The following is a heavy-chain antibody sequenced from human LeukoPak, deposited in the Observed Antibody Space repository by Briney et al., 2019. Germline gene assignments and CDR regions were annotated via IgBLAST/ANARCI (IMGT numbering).Heavy chain of an antibody. Sequence: PGGSLRLSCAASGFTFSSYWMSWVRQAPGKGLEWVANIRQDGSEKYYVDSVKGRFTISRDNAKNSLYLQMNSLRAEDTAVYYCAKAVVAGSYYYYGMDVWGQGTTVTVSS. D-gene: IGHD2-15*01. CDR3: AKAVVAGSYYYYGMDV. CDR1: GFTFSSYW. V-gene: IGHV3-7*03. CDR2: IRQDGSEK. J-gene: IGHJ6*02.